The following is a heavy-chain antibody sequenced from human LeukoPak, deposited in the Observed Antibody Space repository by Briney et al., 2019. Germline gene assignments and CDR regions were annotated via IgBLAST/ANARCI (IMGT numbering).Heavy chain of an antibody. Sequence: SETQSLTCAVYGGSFSGYYWSWIRQPPGKGLEWIGEINHSGSTNYNPSLKSRVTISVDTSKNQFSLELSSVTAADTAVYYCARGRCLDPWGQGTLVTVSS. CDR3: ARGRCLDP. V-gene: IGHV4-34*01. D-gene: IGHD2-8*01. CDR2: INHSGST. J-gene: IGHJ5*02. CDR1: GGSFSGYY.